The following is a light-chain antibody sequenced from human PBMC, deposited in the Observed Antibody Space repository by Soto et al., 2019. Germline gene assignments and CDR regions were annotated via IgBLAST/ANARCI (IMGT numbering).Light chain of an antibody. CDR2: GAS. CDR3: QQYHSSPWT. V-gene: IGKV3-20*01. J-gene: IGKJ1*01. Sequence: EILLTQSPGPLSLSLGERATLYGQASQYIASGNLAWYPPKPGQAPRLLFYGASNRASGIPDRISGSGSGTDFTLTIGRLEPEDCAVDYCQQYHSSPWTGGQGTKVDIK. CDR1: QYIASGN.